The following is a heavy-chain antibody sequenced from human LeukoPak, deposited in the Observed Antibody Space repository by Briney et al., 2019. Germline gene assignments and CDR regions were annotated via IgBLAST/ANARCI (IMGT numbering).Heavy chain of an antibody. J-gene: IGHJ4*02. V-gene: IGHV3-30*03. D-gene: IGHD3-22*01. CDR3: ARETDSSGYYEDY. CDR2: ISDDGRRK. CDR1: GFSFISYG. Sequence: PGGSLRLSCAAPGFSFISYGMHWVRQAPGKGLEWVGVISDDGRRKDYADSVKGRFTISRDNSKDTLYLQMNSLRAEDTAVYYCARETDSSGYYEDYWGQGTLVTVSS.